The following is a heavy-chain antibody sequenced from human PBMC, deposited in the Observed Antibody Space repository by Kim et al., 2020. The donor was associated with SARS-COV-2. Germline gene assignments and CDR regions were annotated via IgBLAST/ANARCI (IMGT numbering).Heavy chain of an antibody. CDR3: AHKHVLLWFGDLVGAFYFDY. V-gene: IGHV2-5*02. D-gene: IGHD3-10*01. CDR2: IYWDDDK. Sequence: SGPTLVNPTQTLTLTCTFSGFSLSTSGVGVVWIRQPPGKALEWLALIYWDDDKRYSPSLKSRLTITKDTSKNQVVLTMTNMDPVDTATYYCAHKHVLLWFGDLVGAFYFDYWGQGTLVTVSS. CDR1: GFSLSTSGVG. J-gene: IGHJ4*02.